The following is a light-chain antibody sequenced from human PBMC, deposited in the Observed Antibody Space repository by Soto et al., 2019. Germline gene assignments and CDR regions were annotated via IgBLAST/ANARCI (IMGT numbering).Light chain of an antibody. CDR1: HSVASY. V-gene: IGKV3-11*01. J-gene: IGKJ2*01. CDR2: DAS. CDR3: HQYNSWPPGT. Sequence: EIVLTQSPATLSLSPGERATLSCRASHSVASYLAWYQQKPGQAPRLLIYDASSRATGIPDRFSGSGSGTDFTLTISSLQSEDFALYYCHQYNSWPPGTFGQGTKVDIK.